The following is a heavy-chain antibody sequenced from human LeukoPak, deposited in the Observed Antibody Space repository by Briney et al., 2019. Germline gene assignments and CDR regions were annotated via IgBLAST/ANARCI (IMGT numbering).Heavy chain of an antibody. CDR3: ARASTTKDAFDI. J-gene: IGHJ3*02. D-gene: IGHD1-26*01. CDR2: IYSGGST. CDR1: GFTVSSNY. V-gene: IGHV3-53*01. Sequence: GGSLRLSCAASGFTVSSNYMSWVRQAPGKGLEWVSVIYSGGSTYYADSVKGRFTISRDNSKNTQHFQMNSLRAEDTAVYYCARASTTKDAFDIWGQGTMVTVS.